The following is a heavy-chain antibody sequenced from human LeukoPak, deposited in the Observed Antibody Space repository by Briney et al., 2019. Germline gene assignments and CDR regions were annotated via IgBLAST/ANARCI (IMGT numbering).Heavy chain of an antibody. CDR3: ARVLHTIVDY. Sequence: SETLSLTCTVSGGSISSYYWSWIRQPPGKGLEWIGYIYYSGSTNYNPSLKSRVTISVDTSKNQFSLKLSSVIAADTAVYYCARVLHTIVDYWGQGTLVTVSS. J-gene: IGHJ4*02. V-gene: IGHV4-59*01. D-gene: IGHD2-15*01. CDR1: GGSISSYY. CDR2: IYYSGST.